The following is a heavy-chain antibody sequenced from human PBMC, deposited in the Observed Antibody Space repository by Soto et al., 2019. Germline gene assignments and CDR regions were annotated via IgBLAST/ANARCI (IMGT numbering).Heavy chain of an antibody. Sequence: EVQLVESGGGLVQPGRSLRLSCAASGFTFDDYAMHWVRQTPGKGLEWVSGISWNSGSIGHADSVKGRFTISRDNAKNSLYLQMNSLRADDTALYYCAKDLVYSSSGNFDYWGQGTLVTVSS. CDR2: ISWNSGSI. CDR3: AKDLVYSSSGNFDY. CDR1: GFTFDDYA. J-gene: IGHJ4*02. V-gene: IGHV3-9*01. D-gene: IGHD6-13*01.